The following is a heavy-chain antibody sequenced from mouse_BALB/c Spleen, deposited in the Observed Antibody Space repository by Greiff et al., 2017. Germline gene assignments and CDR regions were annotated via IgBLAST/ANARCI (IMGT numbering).Heavy chain of an antibody. J-gene: IGHJ2*01. CDR2: IYPGDGDT. D-gene: IGHD2-3*01. V-gene: IGHV1-80*01. CDR1: GYAFSSYW. Sequence: VQLQQSGAELVRPGSSVKISCKASGYAFSSYWMNWVKQRPGQGLEWIGQIYPGDGDTNYNGKFKGKATLTADKSSSTAYMQLSSLTSEDSAVYYCARWRDDDYSYFDYWGQGTTLTVSS. CDR3: ARWRDDDYSYFDY.